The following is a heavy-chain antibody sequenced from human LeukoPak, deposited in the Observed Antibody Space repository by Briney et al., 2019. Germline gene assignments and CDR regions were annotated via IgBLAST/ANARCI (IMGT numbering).Heavy chain of an antibody. CDR1: GYTFTNFV. V-gene: IGHV1-18*01. Sequence: GASVKVSCKASGYTFTNFVISWVRQAPGQGLEWMGWISAYTGNTNYAQKLQGRVTMTTDTSTSTACMELRSLRSGDTAVYYCARAVLGGTIIHHYYYYMDVWGKGTTVTVSS. CDR3: ARAVLGGTIIHHYYYYMDV. J-gene: IGHJ6*03. CDR2: ISAYTGNT. D-gene: IGHD1-7*01.